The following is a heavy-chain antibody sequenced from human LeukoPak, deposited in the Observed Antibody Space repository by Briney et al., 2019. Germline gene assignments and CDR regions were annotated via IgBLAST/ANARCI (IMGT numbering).Heavy chain of an antibody. Sequence: SQTLSLTCAISGDSVSINSAAWNWIRQSPSRGLEWLGSTYYRSKWYNDYAVSVKSRITINPDTSKDQFSLQLNSVTPEDTAVYYCARDRESIVATTLFDYWGQGTLVTVSS. V-gene: IGHV6-1*01. CDR1: GDSVSINSAA. CDR3: ARDRESIVATTLFDY. J-gene: IGHJ4*02. D-gene: IGHD5-12*01. CDR2: TYYRSKWYN.